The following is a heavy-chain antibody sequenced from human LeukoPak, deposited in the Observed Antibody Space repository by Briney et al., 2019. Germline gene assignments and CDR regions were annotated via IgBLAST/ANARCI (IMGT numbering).Heavy chain of an antibody. D-gene: IGHD3-3*01. CDR2: IYYRGST. V-gene: IGHV4-59*01. CDR1: GGSIRSYY. J-gene: IGHJ4*02. Sequence: KPSETLSLTCTVCGGSIRSYYWIWIRQPPGKGVEWSGYIYYRGSTNYNPSLKSRVTISVDTSKNQFSLKLSSVTAADTAVYYCARSITIFGVVDYWGQGTLVTVSS. CDR3: ARSITIFGVVDY.